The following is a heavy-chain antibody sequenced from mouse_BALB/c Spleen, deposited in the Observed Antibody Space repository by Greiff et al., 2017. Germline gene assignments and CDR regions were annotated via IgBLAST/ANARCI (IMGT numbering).Heavy chain of an antibody. Sequence: EVNLVESGGGLVQPGGSRKLSCAASGFTFSSFGMHWVRQAPEKGLEWVAYISSGSSTIYYADTVKGRFTISRDNPKNTLFLQMTSLRSEDTAMYYCARWLPPYAMDYWGQGTSVTVSS. D-gene: IGHD2-2*01. CDR2: ISSGSSTI. CDR3: ARWLPPYAMDY. V-gene: IGHV5-17*02. J-gene: IGHJ4*01. CDR1: GFTFSSFG.